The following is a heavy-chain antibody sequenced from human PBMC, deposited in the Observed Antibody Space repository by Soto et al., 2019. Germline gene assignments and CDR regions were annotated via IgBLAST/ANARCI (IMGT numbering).Heavy chain of an antibody. D-gene: IGHD3-3*01. J-gene: IGHJ6*02. CDR2: IIPIFGTA. V-gene: IGHV1-69*13. Sequence: GASVKVSCKASGGTFSGYAISWVRQAPGQGLEWMGGIIPIFGTANYAQKFQGRVTITADESTSTAYMELSSLRSEDTAVYYCATRYTRSKNYDFWSGYYPSNYYYYGMDVWGQGTTVTVSS. CDR3: ATRYTRSKNYDFWSGYYPSNYYYYGMDV. CDR1: GGTFSGYA.